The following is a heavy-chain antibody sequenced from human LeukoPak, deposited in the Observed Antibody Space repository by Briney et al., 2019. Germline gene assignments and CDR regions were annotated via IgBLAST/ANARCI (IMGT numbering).Heavy chain of an antibody. CDR3: ARASWIQLWFAWDY. Sequence: GGSLRLSCAASGFTFSSYEMNWVRQAPGKGLEWVSYISSNGSTIYYADSVKGRFTISRDNAKNSLYLQMNSLRAEDTAVYYCARASWIQLWFAWDYWGQGTLVTVSS. CDR1: GFTFSSYE. J-gene: IGHJ4*02. CDR2: ISSNGSTI. D-gene: IGHD5-18*01. V-gene: IGHV3-48*03.